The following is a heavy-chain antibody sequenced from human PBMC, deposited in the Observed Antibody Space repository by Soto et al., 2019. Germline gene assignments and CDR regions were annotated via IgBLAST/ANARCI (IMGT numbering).Heavy chain of an antibody. Sequence: QLQLQESGSGPVKPSQTLSLTCAVSGGSISSGGYSWSWIRQPPGKGLEWIGYMYHSGSTYYNPSLKSRVTISIDRSKNQFSQKLSSVTAADTAVYYCARVQDYWGQGILVTVSS. CDR1: GGSISSGGYS. J-gene: IGHJ4*02. CDR2: MYHSGST. CDR3: ARVQDY. D-gene: IGHD1-1*01. V-gene: IGHV4-30-2*01.